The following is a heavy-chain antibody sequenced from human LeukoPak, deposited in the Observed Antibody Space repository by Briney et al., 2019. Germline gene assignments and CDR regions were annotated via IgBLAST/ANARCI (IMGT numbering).Heavy chain of an antibody. CDR3: ARGYYYGSGSSPNSFDY. Sequence: ASVKVSCKASGGTFSSYAISWVRQAPGQGLEWMGGIIPIFGTANYAQKFQGRVTITADESTSTAYMELSSLRSEDTAVYYCARGYYYGSGSSPNSFDYWGQGTLVTVSS. CDR2: IIPIFGTA. CDR1: GGTFSSYA. D-gene: IGHD3-10*01. J-gene: IGHJ4*02. V-gene: IGHV1-69*13.